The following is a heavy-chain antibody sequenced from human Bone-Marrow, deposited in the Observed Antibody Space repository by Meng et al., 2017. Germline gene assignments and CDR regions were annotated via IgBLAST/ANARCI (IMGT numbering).Heavy chain of an antibody. CDR1: GYIFTTYS. CDR2: ITGNGYT. Sequence: QVQLLQSGAEVKNPGASVKLSCETSGYIFTTYSIQWVRQAPGQRLEWMGWITGNGYTQYSQNFQGRVSITRETSAATAYMELSSLRSEDTAVYYCARDPTEVGAFDYWGQGTLVTVSS. CDR3: ARDPTEVGAFDY. D-gene: IGHD1-26*01. J-gene: IGHJ4*02. V-gene: IGHV1-3*01.